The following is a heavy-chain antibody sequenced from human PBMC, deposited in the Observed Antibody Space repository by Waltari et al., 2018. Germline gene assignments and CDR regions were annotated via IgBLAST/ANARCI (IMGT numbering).Heavy chain of an antibody. V-gene: IGHV4-59*11. D-gene: IGHD3-22*01. CDR1: GGSISSHY. CDR2: IYYSGST. CDR3: ARSYYYDSSGYYPWDY. J-gene: IGHJ4*02. Sequence: QVQLQESGPGLVKPSETLSLTCTVSGGSISSHYWSWIRQPPGKGLGWIGYIYYSGSTNYNPALKSRVTISVDTAKNQFSLKLSSVTAADTAVYYCARSYYYDSSGYYPWDYWGQGTLVTVSS.